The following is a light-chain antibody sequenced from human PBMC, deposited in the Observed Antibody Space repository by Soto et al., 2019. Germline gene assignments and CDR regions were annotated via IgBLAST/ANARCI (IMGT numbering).Light chain of an antibody. V-gene: IGKV1-5*03. CDR1: QSISSW. CDR2: KAS. Sequence: DIQMTQSPSTLSASLGDRVTITCRASQSISSWLAWYQQKPGKAPKLLIYKASSLESGVTSRFSGSGSGTDFTLTITSLQPDDFATYYCQQYDSYSLTFGGGTRVEIK. J-gene: IGKJ4*01. CDR3: QQYDSYSLT.